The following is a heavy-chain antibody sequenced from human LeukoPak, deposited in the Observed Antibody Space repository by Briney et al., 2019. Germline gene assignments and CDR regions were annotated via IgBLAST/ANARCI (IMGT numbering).Heavy chain of an antibody. J-gene: IGHJ4*02. D-gene: IGHD3-10*01. CDR3: ARSNYGSGSSAIDY. Sequence: SVKISCKASGGTFSSYAISWVRQAPGQGLEWMGRIIPIFGTANYAQKFQGRVTITTDESTSTAYMELSSLRSEDTAVYYCARSNYGSGSSAIDYWGQGTLVTVSS. CDR1: GGTFSSYA. CDR2: IIPIFGTA. V-gene: IGHV1-69*05.